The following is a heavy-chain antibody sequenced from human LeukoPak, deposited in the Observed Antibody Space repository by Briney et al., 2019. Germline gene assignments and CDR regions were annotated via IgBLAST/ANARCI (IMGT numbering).Heavy chain of an antibody. CDR2: MSPDSGYT. D-gene: IGHD5-12*01. Sequence: GASVKVSCKASGYTFTSYDINWVRQATGQGLEWMGWMSPDSGYTGYAQTFQGRVTLTRNTSVRTAFMELSSLRSDDTAVYYCEIYTGYDSFWGQGTLVTVSS. CDR1: GYTFTSYD. J-gene: IGHJ4*02. CDR3: EIYTGYDSF. V-gene: IGHV1-8*01.